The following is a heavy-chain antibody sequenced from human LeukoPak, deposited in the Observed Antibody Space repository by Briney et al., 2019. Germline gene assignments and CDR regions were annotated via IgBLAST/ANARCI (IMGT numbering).Heavy chain of an antibody. CDR2: IIPIFGTA. D-gene: IGHD5-18*01. V-gene: IGHV1-69*13. CDR3: ARQGIQTYYFDY. Sequence: ASVKVSCKASEGTFSSYAISWVRQAPGQGLEWMGGIIPIFGTANYAQKFQGRVTITADESTSTAYMELSSLRSEDTAVYYCARQGIQTYYFDYWGQGTLVTVSS. CDR1: EGTFSSYA. J-gene: IGHJ4*02.